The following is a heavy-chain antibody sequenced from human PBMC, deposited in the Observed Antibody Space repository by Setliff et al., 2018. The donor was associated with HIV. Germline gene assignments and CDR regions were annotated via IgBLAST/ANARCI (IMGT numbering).Heavy chain of an antibody. CDR3: ARHGHFYDSSSSDAFDI. CDR2: IYHTGST. CDR1: GYSISRGYY. J-gene: IGHJ3*02. Sequence: SETLSLTCGVSGYSISRGYYWGWVRQPPGKGLEWIGSIYHTGSTYYNPSLKSRVTVSADTSKNQFSLKVRSVTAADAAVYYCARHGHFYDSSSSDAFDIWGHGTMVTVSS. D-gene: IGHD3-22*01. V-gene: IGHV4-38-2*01.